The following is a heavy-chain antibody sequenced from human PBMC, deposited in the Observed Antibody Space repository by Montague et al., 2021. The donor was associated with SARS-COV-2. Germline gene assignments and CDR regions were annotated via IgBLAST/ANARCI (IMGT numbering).Heavy chain of an antibody. CDR1: GGSISNYF. CDR3: ARTSGGAYYYPMDV. Sequence: SETLSLTCSVSGGSISNYFWSWIRQTPGKGLEWIGYIYNGGSIDYNPSLKSRVTISVDTSKNQFSVKLSSVTAADTAVYYCARTSGGAYYYPMDVWGQGTTVTVSS. D-gene: IGHD2-2*01. V-gene: IGHV4-59*01. J-gene: IGHJ6*02. CDR2: IYNGGSI.